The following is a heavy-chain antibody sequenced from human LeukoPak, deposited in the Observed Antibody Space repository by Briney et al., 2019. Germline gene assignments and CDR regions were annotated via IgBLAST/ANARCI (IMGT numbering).Heavy chain of an antibody. CDR3: ARDVYGSGSHIYY. J-gene: IGHJ4*02. CDR2: ISSSSSTI. D-gene: IGHD3-10*01. V-gene: IGHV3-48*02. Sequence: GGSLRLSCAASGFIFSTYSINWVRQAPGKGLEWVSYISSSSSTIYYADSVKGRFTISRDNAKNSLYLQMNSLRDEDTAVYYCARDVYGSGSHIYYWGQGTLVTVSS. CDR1: GFIFSTYS.